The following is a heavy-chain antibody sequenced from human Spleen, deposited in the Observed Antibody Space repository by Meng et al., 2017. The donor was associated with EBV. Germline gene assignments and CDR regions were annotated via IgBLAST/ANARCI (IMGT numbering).Heavy chain of an antibody. CDR3: ATIIVPATTMNY. V-gene: IGHV4-30-2*01. Sequence: HLHLQESGSGLLKPSPTLSLTCAGSGGSITSSGYSWTWIRQPPGKGLEWIGYMYQSGSTYYSPSLKSRATISVDRSKNHLSLKLSSVTAADTAFYYCATIIVPATTMNYWGPGTLVTVSS. CDR2: MYQSGST. J-gene: IGHJ4*02. D-gene: IGHD1-26*01. CDR1: GGSITSSGYS.